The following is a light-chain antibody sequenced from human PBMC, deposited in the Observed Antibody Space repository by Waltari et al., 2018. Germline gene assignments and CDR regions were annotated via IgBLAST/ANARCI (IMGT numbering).Light chain of an antibody. CDR3: ASYTRRSTVA. Sequence: QSALTQPASVSGSPGQSITISCTGTSSDVGAFAFFSWYQHHPAKVPQLVIFDVTNRPSGVSHRFSGSKSGNTASLTISGLQAEDEADYYCASYTRRSTVAFGGGTKLTVL. J-gene: IGLJ2*01. CDR2: DVT. CDR1: SSDVGAFAF. V-gene: IGLV2-14*03.